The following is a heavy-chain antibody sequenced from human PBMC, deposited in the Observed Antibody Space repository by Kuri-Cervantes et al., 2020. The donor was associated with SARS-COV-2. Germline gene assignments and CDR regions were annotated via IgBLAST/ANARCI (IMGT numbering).Heavy chain of an antibody. V-gene: IGHV1-2*02. D-gene: IGHD3-3*01. CDR1: GYTFTSYD. CDR2: INPNSGGT. Sequence: ASVKVSCKASGYTFTSYDINWVRQATGQGLEWMGWINPNSGGTNYAQKFQGRVTMTRDTSISTAYMELSRLRSDDTAVYYCARSIDTDFWSGYLIPGPHDAFDIWGQGTMVTVSS. J-gene: IGHJ3*02. CDR3: ARSIDTDFWSGYLIPGPHDAFDI.